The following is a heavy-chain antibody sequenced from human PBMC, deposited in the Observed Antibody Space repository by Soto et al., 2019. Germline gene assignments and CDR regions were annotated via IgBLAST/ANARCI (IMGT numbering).Heavy chain of an antibody. D-gene: IGHD1-1*01. Sequence: QLQLQESGPGLVKPSETLSLTCTVSGGSISSTTYYWGWIRQPPGKGLEWIGSIYRSGSTYYNPSLKSRVTISVDTSNDQFSLRLSSVTAADTAVYYCARPTEPGTSDAFDIWGQGTRSPS. CDR1: GGSISSTTYY. V-gene: IGHV4-39*01. J-gene: IGHJ3*02. CDR2: IYRSGST. CDR3: ARPTEPGTSDAFDI.